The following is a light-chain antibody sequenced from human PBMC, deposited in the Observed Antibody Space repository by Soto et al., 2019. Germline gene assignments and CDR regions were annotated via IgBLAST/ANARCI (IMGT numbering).Light chain of an antibody. CDR3: QHYFSYPLT. J-gene: IGKJ4*01. Sequence: AIRMTQSPSSFSASTGDRVTITCRASQGISSHLAWYQVKPGKAPMLLIYTASYLESGVPSRFSGSGSGSDFNLTISALQSEDFAVDYCQHYFSYPLTFGGGTKVEIK. V-gene: IGKV1-8*01. CDR1: QGISSH. CDR2: TAS.